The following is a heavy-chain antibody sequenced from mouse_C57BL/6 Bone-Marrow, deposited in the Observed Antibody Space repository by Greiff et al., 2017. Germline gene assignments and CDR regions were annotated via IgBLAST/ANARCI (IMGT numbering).Heavy chain of an antibody. CDR1: GFTFSSYA. Sequence: EVHLVESGEGLVKPGGSLKLSCAASGFTFSSYAMSWVRQTPEKRLEWVAYISSGGDYIYYADTVKGRFTISRDNARNTLYLQMSSLKSEDTAMYYCTRGYGKGYYFDYWGQGTTLTVSS. CDR3: TRGYGKGYYFDY. J-gene: IGHJ2*01. V-gene: IGHV5-9-1*02. D-gene: IGHD2-1*01. CDR2: ISSGGDYI.